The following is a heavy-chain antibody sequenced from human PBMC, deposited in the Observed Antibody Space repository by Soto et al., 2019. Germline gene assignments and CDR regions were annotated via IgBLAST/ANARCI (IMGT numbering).Heavy chain of an antibody. D-gene: IGHD3-3*01. V-gene: IGHV1-69*13. CDR2: IIPIFGTA. CDR3: ARGRALDFWSDHDAFDI. J-gene: IGHJ3*02. CDR1: GGTFSSYA. Sequence: ASVKVSCKASGGTFSSYAISWVRQAPGQGLEWMGGIIPIFGTANYAQKFQGRVTITADESTSTAYMELSSLRSEDTAVYYCARGRALDFWSDHDAFDIWGQGTMVTVS.